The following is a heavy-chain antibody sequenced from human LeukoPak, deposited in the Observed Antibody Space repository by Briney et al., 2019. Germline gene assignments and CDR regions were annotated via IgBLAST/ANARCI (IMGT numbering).Heavy chain of an antibody. D-gene: IGHD5-12*01. CDR2: IYYSGST. J-gene: IGHJ6*02. Sequence: SETLSLTCTVSGGSISSYYWSWIRQPPGKGLEWSGYIYYSGSTNYNPSLKSRVTISVDTSKNQFSLKLSSVTAADTAVYYCAREKIVATISGTPNNYYYYGMDVWGQGTTVTVSS. V-gene: IGHV4-59*01. CDR1: GGSISSYY. CDR3: AREKIVATISGTPNNYYYYGMDV.